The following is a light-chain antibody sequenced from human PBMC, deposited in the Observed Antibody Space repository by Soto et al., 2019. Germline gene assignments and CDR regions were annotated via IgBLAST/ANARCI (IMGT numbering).Light chain of an antibody. CDR2: DVS. CDR1: SSDVGGYNY. Sequence: QSALTQPRSVSGSPGQSVTISCTGTSSDVGGYNYVSWYQQHPGKAPKLMIYDVSKRPSGVLDRFSGSKSGNTASLTISGLQAEDEADYYCCSYAGSYTFEVFGTGTKLTVL. V-gene: IGLV2-11*01. J-gene: IGLJ1*01. CDR3: CSYAGSYTFEV.